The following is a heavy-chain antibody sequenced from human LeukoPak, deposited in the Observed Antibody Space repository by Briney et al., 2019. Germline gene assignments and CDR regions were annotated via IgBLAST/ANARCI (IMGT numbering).Heavy chain of an antibody. V-gene: IGHV4-31*03. CDR3: ARAGGYCSAGDCYHFDY. D-gene: IGHD2-15*01. CDR2: IYYSGST. Sequence: PSETLSLTCTVSGGSISGYYWSWIRQHPGKGLEWIGYIYYSGSTYYNPSLKSRVTISVDTSKNQFSLKLSSVTAADTAVYYCARAGGYCSAGDCYHFDYWGQGTLVTVSS. CDR1: GGSISGYY. J-gene: IGHJ4*02.